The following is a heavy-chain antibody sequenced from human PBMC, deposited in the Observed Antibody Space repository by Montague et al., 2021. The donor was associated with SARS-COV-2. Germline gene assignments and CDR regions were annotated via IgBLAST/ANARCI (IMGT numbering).Heavy chain of an antibody. CDR3: ARSESPSYGSSPFDY. V-gene: IGHV4-31*03. D-gene: IGHD6-13*01. CDR2: IYYSGST. Sequence: TLSPTCIVSGGSISSGGYYWSWIRQHPGKGLEWIGYIYYSGSTYYNPSLKSRLSISLDTSKNHFSLRLSSVTAADTAVYYCARSESPSYGSSPFDYWGQGTLVTVSS. J-gene: IGHJ4*02. CDR1: GGSISSGGYY.